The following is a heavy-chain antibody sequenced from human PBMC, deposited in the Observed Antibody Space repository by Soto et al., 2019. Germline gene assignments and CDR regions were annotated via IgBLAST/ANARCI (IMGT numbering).Heavy chain of an antibody. J-gene: IGHJ6*02. CDR3: ARDGLFRDTAMVLYYYYGMDV. CDR2: ISAYNGNT. V-gene: IGHV1-18*01. CDR1: GYTFTSYG. Sequence: ASVKVSCKASGYTFTSYGISWVRQAPGQGLEWMGWISAYNGNTNYAQKLQGRVTMTTDTSTSTAYMELRSLRSDDTAVYYCARDGLFRDTAMVLYYYYGMDVWGQGTTVTVSS. D-gene: IGHD5-18*01.